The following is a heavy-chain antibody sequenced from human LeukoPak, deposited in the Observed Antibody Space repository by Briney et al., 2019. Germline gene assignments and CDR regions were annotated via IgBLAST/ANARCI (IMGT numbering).Heavy chain of an antibody. CDR2: VSAYNGHT. CDR3: ARDPVNSHTLHYYMDV. CDR1: GYTFNSYG. D-gene: IGHD2/OR15-2a*01. J-gene: IGHJ6*03. V-gene: IGHV1-18*01. Sequence: ASVKVSCKASGYTFNSYGISWVRQAPGQGLEWMGWVSAYNGHTNYAQKFQGRVTMTTDTSTSTDYMELRSLRSDDTAVYYCARDPVNSHTLHYYMDVWGKGTTVTVSS.